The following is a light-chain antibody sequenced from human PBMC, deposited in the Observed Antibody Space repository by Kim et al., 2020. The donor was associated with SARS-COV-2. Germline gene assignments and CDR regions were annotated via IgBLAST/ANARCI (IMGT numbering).Light chain of an antibody. V-gene: IGKV1-39*01. CDR2: ATS. J-gene: IGKJ1*01. CDR1: QSITRY. CDR3: QQSYTTPRT. Sequence: ASVGDRVTITCRASQSITRYLNWYQQKVGKAPKLLISATSSLQSGVPSRFSGSGSGTDLTFTISSLQPEDFATYYCQQSYTTPRTFGQGTKVDIK.